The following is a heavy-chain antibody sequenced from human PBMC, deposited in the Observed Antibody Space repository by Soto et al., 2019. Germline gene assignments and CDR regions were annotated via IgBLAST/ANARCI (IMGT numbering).Heavy chain of an antibody. CDR1: GFTYSNYA. V-gene: IGHV3-23*01. J-gene: IGHJ4*02. CDR3: AKILLAYNYGGFDY. CDR2: VSRSGGST. D-gene: IGHD5-18*01. Sequence: GGSLRLSCAASGFTYSNYAISWVRQAPGKGLEWVSTVSRSGGSTHYADSVRGRFTISRDNSKNTLDLQMDSLRAEDTAVYYCAKILLAYNYGGFDYWGQGMLVTVSS.